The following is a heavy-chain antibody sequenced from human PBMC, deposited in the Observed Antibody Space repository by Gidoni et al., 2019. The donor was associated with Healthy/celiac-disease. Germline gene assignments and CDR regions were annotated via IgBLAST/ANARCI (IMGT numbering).Heavy chain of an antibody. CDR2: ISSRSYTI. V-gene: IGHV3-48*02. CDR1: GFTFHNST. Sequence: EVQLVESGGGLVQPGGSLRLSCAASGFTFHNSTMNWVRQAPGKGLEWISDISSRSYTIYDADSVKGRFTISRDNAQNSLFLQMNSLRDEDTAVYYCAKNILLWFGESHSAFDIWGQGTKVTVSS. D-gene: IGHD3-10*01. J-gene: IGHJ3*02. CDR3: AKNILLWFGESHSAFDI.